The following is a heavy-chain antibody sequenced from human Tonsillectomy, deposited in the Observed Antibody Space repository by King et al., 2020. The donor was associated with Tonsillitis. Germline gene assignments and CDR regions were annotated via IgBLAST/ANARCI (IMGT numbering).Heavy chain of an antibody. V-gene: IGHV6-1*01. D-gene: IGHD7-27*01. CDR3: ARSPTGGWGWYFDL. CDR2: TYYRSKWFN. J-gene: IGHJ2*01. CDR1: GDSVFSNSAA. Sequence: QLQESGPGLVKPSQTLSLTCAISGDSVFSNSAAWNWIRQSPSRSLEWLGRTYYRSKWFNDYAVSVKSRITVNPETSKNQFSLHLNSVTPDDTAVYYCARSPTGGWGWYFDLWGRGTLVTVSS.